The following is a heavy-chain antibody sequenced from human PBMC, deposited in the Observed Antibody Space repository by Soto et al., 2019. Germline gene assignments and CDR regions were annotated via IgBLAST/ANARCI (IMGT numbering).Heavy chain of an antibody. CDR1: GGSISSGGYY. CDR3: ARVGGVATYYDILTGYYFFDY. J-gene: IGHJ4*02. V-gene: IGHV4-31*03. D-gene: IGHD3-9*01. Sequence: QVQLQESGPGLVKPSQTLSLTCTVSGGSISSGGYYWSWIRQHPGKGLEWIGYIYYSGSTYYNPSLKSRVTISVDTSKNQFSLKLSSVTAADTAVYYCARVGGVATYYDILTGYYFFDYWGQGTLVTVSS. CDR2: IYYSGST.